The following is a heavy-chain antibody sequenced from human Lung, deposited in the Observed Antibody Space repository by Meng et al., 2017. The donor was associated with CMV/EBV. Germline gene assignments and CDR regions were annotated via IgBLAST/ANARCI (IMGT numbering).Heavy chain of an antibody. CDR3: ARDVPGAGGAGSQFDF. CDR1: GNVFSTFA. CDR2: VVPLFGTA. Sequence: SVXVSXXTSGNVFSTFAVSWLRQAPGQGLEGMGGVVPLFGTANYAQKFQGRVTITADASTTTAYLELRGLKSEDTAIYFCARDVPGAGGAGSQFDFWGQGXLVTVSS. J-gene: IGHJ4*02. V-gene: IGHV1-69*13. D-gene: IGHD1-26*01.